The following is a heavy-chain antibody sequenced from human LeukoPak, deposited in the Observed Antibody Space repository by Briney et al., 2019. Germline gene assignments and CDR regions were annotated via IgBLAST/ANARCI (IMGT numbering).Heavy chain of an antibody. D-gene: IGHD3-16*01. CDR1: GFTFSRYW. Sequence: GGSLRLSCAASGFTFSRYWMNWVRQAPGKGLEWVAFIRYDGSNKYYADSVKGRFTISRDNSKNTLYLQMNSPRAEDTAVYYCAKAGGASGYNWFDPWGQGTLVTVSS. CDR2: IRYDGSNK. CDR3: AKAGGASGYNWFDP. J-gene: IGHJ5*02. V-gene: IGHV3-30*02.